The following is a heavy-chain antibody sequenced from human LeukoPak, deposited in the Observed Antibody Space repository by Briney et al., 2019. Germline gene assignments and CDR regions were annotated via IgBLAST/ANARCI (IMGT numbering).Heavy chain of an antibody. CDR1: GYTFTSYG. V-gene: IGHV1-18*01. CDR2: ISAYNGNT. Sequence: ASVKVSCKASGYTFTSYGISWVRQAPGQGLEWMGWISAYNGNTNYAQKLQGRVTMTTDTSTSTAYMELRSLRSDGTAVYYCARGTGRYFDWLPYDYWGQGTLVTVSS. CDR3: ARGTGRYFDWLPYDY. J-gene: IGHJ4*02. D-gene: IGHD3-9*01.